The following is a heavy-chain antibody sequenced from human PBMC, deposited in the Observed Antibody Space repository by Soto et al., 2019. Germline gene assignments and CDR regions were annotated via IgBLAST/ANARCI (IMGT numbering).Heavy chain of an antibody. CDR3: ARDKPRPYSCSWSRMDV. CDR2: IIPIFGTA. J-gene: IGHJ6*02. CDR1: GGTFSSYA. V-gene: IGHV1-69*01. Sequence: QVQLVQSGAEVKKPGSSVKVSCKASGGTFSSYAISWVRQAPGQGLEWMGGIIPIFGTANYARKFQGRFTITADESTGTAYRELRSLRSEDTAVYYCARDKPRPYSCSWSRMDVWGQGTTVTVSS. D-gene: IGHD6-13*01.